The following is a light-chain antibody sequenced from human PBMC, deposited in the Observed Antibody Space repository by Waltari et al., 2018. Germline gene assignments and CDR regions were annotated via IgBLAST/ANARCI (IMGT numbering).Light chain of an antibody. CDR1: QGISSY. Sequence: IQLTQSPLSLSASVGDRVTITCPASQGISSYLAWYQQKAGRAPKLLIYGGSTLPNGVPSRFSGSGFGTDFTLTISSHQPEDFATYYCLQVNSYPFTFGPGTTVDIK. V-gene: IGKV1-9*01. J-gene: IGKJ3*01. CDR3: LQVNSYPFT. CDR2: GGS.